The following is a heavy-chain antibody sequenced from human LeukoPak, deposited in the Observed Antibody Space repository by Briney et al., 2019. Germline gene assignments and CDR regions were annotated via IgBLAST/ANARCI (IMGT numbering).Heavy chain of an antibody. CDR1: GGSININNYY. CDR2: MYHSWST. V-gene: IGHV4-39*07. CDR3: ARAAGGWDKYYYYYVDV. D-gene: IGHD1-26*01. J-gene: IGHJ6*03. Sequence: PSEPLSLTCTVSGGSININNYYWVWIRQPPGKGLEWIGSMYHSWSTYHNPSLKGRVTIALDTSKNQFSLKLSSVTAADTAVYYCARAAGGWDKYYYYYVDVWGKGTTVTVSS.